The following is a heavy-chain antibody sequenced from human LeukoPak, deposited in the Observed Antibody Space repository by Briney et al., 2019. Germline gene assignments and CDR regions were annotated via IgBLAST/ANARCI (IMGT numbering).Heavy chain of an antibody. CDR2: INHSGST. J-gene: IGHJ4*02. D-gene: IGHD3-10*01. CDR1: GGSFSGFY. Sequence: SETLCLTCAVYGGSFSGFYWTWIRQPPGKGLEWIGEINHSGSTNYNPSLKSRVTISLDTSKNQFSLKLSSVTAADTAVYYCARGPAYYYGSGSCYSPNTFDYWGQGTLVTVSS. CDR3: ARGPAYYYGSGSCYSPNTFDY. V-gene: IGHV4-34*01.